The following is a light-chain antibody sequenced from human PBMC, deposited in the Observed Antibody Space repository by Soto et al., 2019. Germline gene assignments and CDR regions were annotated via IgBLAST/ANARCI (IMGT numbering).Light chain of an antibody. CDR3: QQLLSYPIT. CDR1: QGISTY. CDR2: AAS. J-gene: IGKJ5*01. V-gene: IGKV1-9*01. Sequence: DIQLTQSPSTLSGSVGDRVTITCRASQGISTYLAWYQQKPGKAPKLLIYAASTLQSGVPLSFSGSGSGTSFTLTISSLQPEDFATYYCQQLLSYPITFGQGTRLEIK.